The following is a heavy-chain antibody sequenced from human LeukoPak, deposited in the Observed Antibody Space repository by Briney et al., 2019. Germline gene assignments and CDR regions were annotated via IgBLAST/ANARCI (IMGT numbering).Heavy chain of an antibody. Sequence: GGSLRLSCAASAFTFSSYWMHWVRQAPGKGLEWVSRIKGDESSINYADSVEGRFTISRDNAKNTVYLQMNSLRAEDTAVYYCARDFLTAPGTSWGQGTLVTVSS. V-gene: IGHV3-74*01. D-gene: IGHD6-13*01. J-gene: IGHJ4*02. CDR1: AFTFSSYW. CDR3: ARDFLTAPGTS. CDR2: IKGDESSI.